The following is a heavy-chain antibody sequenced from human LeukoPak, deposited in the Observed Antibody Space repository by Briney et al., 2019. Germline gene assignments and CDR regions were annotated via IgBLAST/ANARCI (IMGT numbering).Heavy chain of an antibody. V-gene: IGHV3-74*01. CDR1: GFTFSGYW. CDR2: LNSDGSST. Sequence: GGALRLSCAASGFTFSGYWMHWVRQAPGKGLMWVSHLNSDGSSTRYADSVKGRFTISRDNAKNTLYLQMNSLRAENTAVYYCARWGEYRYGKTVYWGQGTLVTVSS. J-gene: IGHJ4*02. D-gene: IGHD5-18*01. CDR3: ARWGEYRYGKTVY.